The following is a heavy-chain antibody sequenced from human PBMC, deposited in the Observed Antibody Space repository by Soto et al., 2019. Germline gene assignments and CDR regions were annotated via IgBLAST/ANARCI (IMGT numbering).Heavy chain of an antibody. J-gene: IGHJ6*02. V-gene: IGHV3-21*01. CDR1: GFTFSSYS. CDR3: ARSVHNYDFWRGYYYYYYGMDF. CDR2: ISSSSSYI. D-gene: IGHD3-3*01. Sequence: GGSLRLSCAASGFTFSSYSMNWVRQAPGKGLEWVSSISSSSSYIYYADTVKGRFTISRDNAKNSLYLQMNSLRAEDTAVYDCARSVHNYDFWRGYYYYYYGMDFWGQGTTVTVSS.